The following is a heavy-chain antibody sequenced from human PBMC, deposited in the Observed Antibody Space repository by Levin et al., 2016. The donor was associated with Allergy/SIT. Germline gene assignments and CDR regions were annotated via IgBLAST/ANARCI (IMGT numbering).Heavy chain of an antibody. D-gene: IGHD4-17*01. CDR2: IWYDGSNK. V-gene: IGHV3-33*01. J-gene: IGHJ6*02. CDR1: GFTFSSYG. Sequence: GGSLRLSCAASGFTFSSYGMHWVRQAPGKGLEWVAVIWYDGSNKYYADSVKGRFTISRDNSKNTLYLQMNSLRAEDTAVYYCAREFIESLGETVTTERNYYYYGMDVWGQGTTVTVSS. CDR3: AREFIESLGETVTTERNYYYYGMDV.